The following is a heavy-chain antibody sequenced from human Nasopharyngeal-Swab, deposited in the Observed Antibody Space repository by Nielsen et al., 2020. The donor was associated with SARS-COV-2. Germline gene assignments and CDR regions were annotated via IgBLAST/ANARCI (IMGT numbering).Heavy chain of an antibody. V-gene: IGHV2-5*02. CDR2: IYWDDDK. CDR3: ARQGGYDILTGYGY. J-gene: IGHJ4*02. D-gene: IGHD3-9*01. CDR1: GFSLSTSGVG. Sequence: SGPTLVKPTQTLTLTCTFSGFSLSTSGVGVGWIRQPPGKALEWLALIYWDDDKRYSPSLKSRLTITKDTSKNQVVLTMTNMDPVDTATYYCARQGGYDILTGYGYWGQGTLVTVSS.